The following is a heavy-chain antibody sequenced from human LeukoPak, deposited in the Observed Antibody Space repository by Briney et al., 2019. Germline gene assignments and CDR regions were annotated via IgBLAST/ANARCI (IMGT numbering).Heavy chain of an antibody. CDR1: GFTFDDYA. V-gene: IGHV3-9*01. D-gene: IGHD5-18*01. CDR3: AKDMRGYSYGIDY. J-gene: IGHJ4*02. Sequence: GRSLRLSCAASGFTFDDYAMHWVRQAPGKGLEWVSGISWNSGSIGYADSVKGRFTISRDNAKNSLYLQMNSLRAEDTALYYCAKDMRGYSYGIDYWGQGTLVTVSS. CDR2: ISWNSGSI.